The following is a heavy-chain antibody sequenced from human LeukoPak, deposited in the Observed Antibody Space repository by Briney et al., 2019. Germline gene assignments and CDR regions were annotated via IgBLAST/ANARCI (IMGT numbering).Heavy chain of an antibody. J-gene: IGHJ5*02. CDR3: AKWGAAYDFWSGYLPNWFDP. CDR2: ISGSGGST. V-gene: IGHV3-23*01. D-gene: IGHD3-3*01. Sequence: GGSLRLSCAASGFTFSSYAMSWVRQAPGKGLEWVSAISGSGGSTYYADSVKGRFTISRDNSKNTLYLQMTSLRAEDTAVYYCAKWGAAYDFWSGYLPNWFDPWGQGTLVTVSS. CDR1: GFTFSSYA.